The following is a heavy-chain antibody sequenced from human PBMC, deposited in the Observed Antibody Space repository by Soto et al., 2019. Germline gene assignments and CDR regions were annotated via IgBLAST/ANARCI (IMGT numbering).Heavy chain of an antibody. CDR3: ATVPKYCSSTSCFNWFDP. CDR1: GYTLTELS. Sequence: ASVKVSCKVSGYTLTELSMHWVRQAPGKGLEWMGGFDPEDGETIYAQKFQGRVTMTEDTSTDTAYMELSSLRSEDTAVYYCATVPKYCSSTSCFNWFDPWGQGTLVTVSS. V-gene: IGHV1-24*01. D-gene: IGHD2-2*01. CDR2: FDPEDGET. J-gene: IGHJ5*02.